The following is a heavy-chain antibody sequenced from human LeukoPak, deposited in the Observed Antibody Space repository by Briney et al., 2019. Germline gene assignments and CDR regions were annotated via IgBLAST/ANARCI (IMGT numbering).Heavy chain of an antibody. J-gene: IGHJ4*02. CDR1: GGSISSGGYY. CDR3: ARGINSQYCSSTSCRNYNFDY. CDR2: IYYSGST. Sequence: SETLSLTCTVSGGSISSGGYYWSWIRQHPGKGLEWIGYIYYSGSTYYNPSLKSRVTISVDTSKNQFSLKLSSVTAADTAVYYCARGINSQYCSSTSCRNYNFDYWGQGTLVTVSS. D-gene: IGHD2-2*01. V-gene: IGHV4-31*03.